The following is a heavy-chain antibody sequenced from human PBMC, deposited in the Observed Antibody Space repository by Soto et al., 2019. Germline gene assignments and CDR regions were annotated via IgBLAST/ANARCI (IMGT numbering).Heavy chain of an antibody. D-gene: IGHD1-1*01. V-gene: IGHV3-30*04. CDR1: GLTFSNNP. CDR3: ARGTTTSAFSAMDV. Sequence: QVQLVESGGGVVQPGRSLGLSCAASGLTFSNNPMDWVRQAPGKGLEWVAVISYDGRNKYIAESVKGRFTISRDNSKNTLFLQMNSLRAEDTAVYYCARGTTTSAFSAMDVWGQGTTVTVSS. CDR2: ISYDGRNK. J-gene: IGHJ6*02.